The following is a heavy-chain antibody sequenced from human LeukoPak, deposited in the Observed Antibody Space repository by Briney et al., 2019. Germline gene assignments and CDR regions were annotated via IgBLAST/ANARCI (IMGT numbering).Heavy chain of an antibody. V-gene: IGHV4-59*01. CDR3: ARYTDPGIAVAGSFDP. Sequence: SETLSLTCTVSGGSISSYYWSWIRQPPGKGLEWIGYIYYSGGTNYNPSLKSRVTISVDTSKNQFSLKLSSVTAADTAVYYCARYTDPGIAVAGSFDPWGQGTLVTVSS. J-gene: IGHJ5*02. CDR1: GGSISSYY. D-gene: IGHD6-19*01. CDR2: IYYSGGT.